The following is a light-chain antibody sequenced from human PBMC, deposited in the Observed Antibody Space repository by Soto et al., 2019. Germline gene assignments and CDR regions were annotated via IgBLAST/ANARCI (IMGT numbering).Light chain of an antibody. Sequence: EIVLTQSPGTLSPSPGERATLSCRASQSVSNNYLAWYQQKPGQAPRLLXYGASSRATGIPDRFSGSGSGTDFTLTISRLEPEDFAVYYCQQYGSSPALTFGGGTKVDIK. CDR3: QQYGSSPALT. CDR1: QSVSNNY. V-gene: IGKV3-20*01. CDR2: GAS. J-gene: IGKJ4*01.